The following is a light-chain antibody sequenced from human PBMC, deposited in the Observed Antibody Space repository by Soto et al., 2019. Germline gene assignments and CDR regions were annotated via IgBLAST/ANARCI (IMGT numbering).Light chain of an antibody. J-gene: IGKJ1*01. CDR2: AAS. CDR3: QESYTTPRA. V-gene: IGKV1-39*01. Sequence: IQMTQSPSSLSASVGDRVTITCRASQSISTYLNWYQQTSGKAPKLLIFAASNLQSGVPSRFSGSGSGTDFTLTVSSLQPEDFATYYCQESYTTPRAFGQGTKVDIK. CDR1: QSISTY.